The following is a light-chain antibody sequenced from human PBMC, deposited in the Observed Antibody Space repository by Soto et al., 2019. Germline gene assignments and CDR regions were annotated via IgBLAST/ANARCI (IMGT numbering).Light chain of an antibody. CDR3: QSYDSSLSGHVV. CDR1: SSNLGAAFA. CDR2: YNN. J-gene: IGLJ2*01. Sequence: QSVLTQPPSLSGAPGQRITISCTGTSSNLGAAFAVQWYQQLPGAAPQLLIYYNNNRPSGVPDRCSGSKSGTSAFLAITGLQADDEADYYCQSYDSSLSGHVVFGGGTKLTVL. V-gene: IGLV1-40*01.